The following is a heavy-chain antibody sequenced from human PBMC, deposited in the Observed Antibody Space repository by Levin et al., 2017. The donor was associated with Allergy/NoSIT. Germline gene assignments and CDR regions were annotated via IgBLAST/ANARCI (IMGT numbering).Heavy chain of an antibody. CDR2: VFYTGST. J-gene: IGHJ4*02. D-gene: IGHD2-8*02. CDR1: GGSINSPLYY. CDR3: ARLYTGVYFGAFDY. Sequence: LSQTLSLTCSVSGGSINSPLYYWGWIRQPPGEGLEWIGTVFYTGSTYYSPSLESRLSISVYTSNNQFSLRLTSVTAADTAVYYCARLYTGVYFGAFDYWGQGVLVTVSS. V-gene: IGHV4-39*01.